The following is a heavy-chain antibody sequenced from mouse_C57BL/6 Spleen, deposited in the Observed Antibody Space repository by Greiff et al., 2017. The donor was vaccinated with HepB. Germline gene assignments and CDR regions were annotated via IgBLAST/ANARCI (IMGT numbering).Heavy chain of an antibody. CDR2: ISSGGSYT. D-gene: IGHD2-1*01. J-gene: IGHJ2*01. CDR3: ARHEGYYGNYVDY. Sequence: DVKLVESGGELVKPGGSLKLSCAASGFTFSSYGISWVRQTPDKRLEWVATISSGGSYTYYPDSVKGRFTISRDNAKNTLYLQMSSLKSEDTAMYYCARHEGYYGNYVDYWGQGTTLTVSS. CDR1: GFTFSSYG. V-gene: IGHV5-6*02.